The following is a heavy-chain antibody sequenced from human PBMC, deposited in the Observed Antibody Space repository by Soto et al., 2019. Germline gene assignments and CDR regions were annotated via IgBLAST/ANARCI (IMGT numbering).Heavy chain of an antibody. J-gene: IGHJ6*02. CDR2: IIPIFGTA. D-gene: IGHD6-13*01. Sequence: QVQLVQSGAEVKKPGSSVKVSCKASGGTFSSYAISWVRQAPGQGLEWMGGIIPIFGTANYAQKFQGRVTITEDESTSTAYMELSSLRSEDTAVYYCARDRIAAAGSYYYYYGMDVWGQGTTVTVSS. CDR1: GGTFSSYA. V-gene: IGHV1-69*01. CDR3: ARDRIAAAGSYYYYYGMDV.